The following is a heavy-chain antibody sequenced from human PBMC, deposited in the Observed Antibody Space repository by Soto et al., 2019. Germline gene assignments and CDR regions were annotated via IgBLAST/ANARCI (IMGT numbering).Heavy chain of an antibody. V-gene: IGHV3-23*01. D-gene: IGHD6-6*01. Sequence: GGSLRLSCAAFGFTFSSYSMNWVRQTPGKRLEWVSIITTTGDTSYYADSVKGRFTISRDNSKNMLYLQMNNLRVDDTAIYFCAKVPEYRDGSSFYYFDSWGQGAPVTVSS. J-gene: IGHJ4*02. CDR3: AKVPEYRDGSSFYYFDS. CDR2: ITTTGDTS. CDR1: GFTFSSYS.